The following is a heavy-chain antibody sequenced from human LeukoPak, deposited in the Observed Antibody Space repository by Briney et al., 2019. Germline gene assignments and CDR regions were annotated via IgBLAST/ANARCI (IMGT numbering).Heavy chain of an antibody. J-gene: IGHJ2*01. CDR3: ARDKAGYCSDGHCPGNWYFDL. Sequence: GGSLRLSCAASGFTLNDYYMTWVRQAPGKGLEWVANIKQAGSAKHYVDSVKGRFAISRDNAKNSLSLQMNSLRAEDTAVYYCARDKAGYCSDGHCPGNWYFDLWGRGTLVTISS. V-gene: IGHV3-7*04. D-gene: IGHD2-15*01. CDR2: IKQAGSAK. CDR1: GFTLNDYY.